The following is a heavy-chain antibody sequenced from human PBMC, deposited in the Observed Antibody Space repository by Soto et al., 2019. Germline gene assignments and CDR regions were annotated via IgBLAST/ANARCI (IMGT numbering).Heavy chain of an antibody. J-gene: IGHJ6*02. CDR3: ARSPDSSGYYPRRYYYGMDV. Sequence: SETLSLTCAFYGGSFVGYYWSWIPQPPGKGLECIGEINHSGSTNFNPSLKSRVTISVDTSNNQFSLKLSSVTAADTAVYYCARSPDSSGYYPRRYYYGMDVWGQGTTVT. CDR1: GGSFVGYY. V-gene: IGHV4-34*01. CDR2: INHSGST. D-gene: IGHD3-22*01.